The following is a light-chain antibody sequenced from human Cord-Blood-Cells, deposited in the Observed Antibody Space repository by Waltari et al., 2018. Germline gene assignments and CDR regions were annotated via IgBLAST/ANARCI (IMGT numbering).Light chain of an antibody. Sequence: DIQMTQSPSTLSASVGDRVTLTCRASQSISSWLAWYQQKPGKAPKLLIYKASSLESGVPSRFSGSGSGTESTLTISSLQPDDFATYYCQQYNSYSRTFGQGTKVEIK. V-gene: IGKV1-5*03. J-gene: IGKJ1*01. CDR2: KAS. CDR1: QSISSW. CDR3: QQYNSYSRT.